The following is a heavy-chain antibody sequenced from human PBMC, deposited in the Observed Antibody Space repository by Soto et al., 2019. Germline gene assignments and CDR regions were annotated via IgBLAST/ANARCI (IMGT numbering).Heavy chain of an antibody. J-gene: IGHJ4*02. CDR1: GGTFSSYS. Sequence: SVKVSCKASGGTFSSYSISWVRQAPGQGLEWMGGIIPIFGTANYAQKFQGRVTITADESTSTAYMELSSLRSEDTAVYYCASSITRYSSSWYNFDYWGQGTLVTVSS. V-gene: IGHV1-69*13. D-gene: IGHD6-13*01. CDR2: IIPIFGTA. CDR3: ASSITRYSSSWYNFDY.